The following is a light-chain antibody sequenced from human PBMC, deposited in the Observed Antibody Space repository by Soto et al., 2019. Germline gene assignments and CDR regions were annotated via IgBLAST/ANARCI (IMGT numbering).Light chain of an antibody. J-gene: IGKJ4*01. CDR1: QSVSNNY. CDR3: QQYGSSPPLT. Sequence: EIVLMQSPGTLSLSPGERATLSCRASQSVSNNYVAWYQQKPGQAPRLLIAGASSRGTGIPDRFSGSGCGTDFTLTISRLEPEDYAVYYCQQYGSSPPLTFGGGTKVEIK. CDR2: GAS. V-gene: IGKV3-20*01.